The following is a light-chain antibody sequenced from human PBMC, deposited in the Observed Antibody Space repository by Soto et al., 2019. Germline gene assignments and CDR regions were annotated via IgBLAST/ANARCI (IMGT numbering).Light chain of an antibody. Sequence: DTVMTQSPDSLPVALGERAPFNGKSSQSVLYTSNNKNYLAWYQQKPGQPPTLLISWAFIRESGVPDRFSGSGSGTDFTLTINSVQAEDVAVYYCQQFYNTPPYTFGQGTRLEIK. J-gene: IGKJ2*01. CDR3: QQFYNTPPYT. CDR1: QSVLYTSNNKNY. CDR2: WAF. V-gene: IGKV4-1*01.